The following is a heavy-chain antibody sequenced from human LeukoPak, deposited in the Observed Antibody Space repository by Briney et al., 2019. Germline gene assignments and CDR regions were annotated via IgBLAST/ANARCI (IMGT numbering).Heavy chain of an antibody. J-gene: IGHJ4*02. CDR2: ISGSGGST. Sequence: GGSLRLSCAASGFTFSSYAMSWVRQAPGKGLEWVSAISGSGGSTYYADSVKGRFTISRDNSKNTLYLQVNSLRAEDTAVYYCAKDDKTGIAARPGKRVYWGQGTLVTVSS. D-gene: IGHD6-6*01. CDR1: GFTFSSYA. V-gene: IGHV3-23*01. CDR3: AKDDKTGIAARPGKRVY.